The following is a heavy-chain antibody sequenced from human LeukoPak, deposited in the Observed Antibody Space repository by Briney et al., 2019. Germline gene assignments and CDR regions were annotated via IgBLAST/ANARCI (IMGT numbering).Heavy chain of an antibody. CDR1: GFPFNDYY. CDR2: INIGGTNT. J-gene: IGHJ5*02. Sequence: GGSLGLSFAASGFPFNDYYMSWIRPAPGKGVEWLSYINIGGTNTHYADSVKGRFTITRDNAKNSLYLEMNNLRAEDTAVYYCATDGAGFDTWGQGGLVTVSS. V-gene: IGHV3-11*01. CDR3: ATDGAGFDT.